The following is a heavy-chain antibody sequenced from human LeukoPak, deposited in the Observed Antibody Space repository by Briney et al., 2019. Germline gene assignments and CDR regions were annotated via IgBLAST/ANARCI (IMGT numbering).Heavy chain of an antibody. Sequence: PGGSLRLSCAASVFTFSSYAMTWVRQAPGKGLEWVSTISSSGDATYSADAVRGRFSISRDNSKNTLYLQMNNLRADDTAVYYCAKAPPYKHYSDYWGQGILVTVSS. CDR1: VFTFSSYA. CDR2: ISSSGDAT. J-gene: IGHJ4*02. V-gene: IGHV3-23*01. D-gene: IGHD1-1*01. CDR3: AKAPPYKHYSDY.